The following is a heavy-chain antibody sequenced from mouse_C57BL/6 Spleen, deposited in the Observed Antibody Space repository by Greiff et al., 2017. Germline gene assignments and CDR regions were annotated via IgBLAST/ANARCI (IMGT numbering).Heavy chain of an antibody. CDR3: ARGGSSYWYFDV. J-gene: IGHJ1*03. D-gene: IGHD1-1*01. CDR2: FHPYNDDT. Sequence: QVQLQQSGAELVKPGASVKMSCKASGYTFTTYPIEWMKQNHGKSLEWIGNFHPYNDDTKYNEKFKGKATLTVEKSSSTVYLERSRLASDDSAVYYCARGGSSYWYFDVWGTGTTVTVSS. V-gene: IGHV1-47*01. CDR1: GYTFTTYP.